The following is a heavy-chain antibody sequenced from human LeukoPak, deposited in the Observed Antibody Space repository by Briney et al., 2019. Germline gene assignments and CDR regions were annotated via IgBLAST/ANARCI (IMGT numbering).Heavy chain of an antibody. CDR3: ARVVVGATTGSRFGYFDY. CDR1: GVTLSTYA. Sequence: GGSLRLSCAASGVTLSTYAMSWARQASGKGLEWVSGISSSGSGDNTYYADSVKGRFTISRDSSKNTLFLHMNTLRAEDTAVYYCARVVVGATTGSRFGYFDYWGQGTLVTVSS. J-gene: IGHJ4*02. V-gene: IGHV3-23*01. CDR2: ISSSGSGDNT. D-gene: IGHD1-26*01.